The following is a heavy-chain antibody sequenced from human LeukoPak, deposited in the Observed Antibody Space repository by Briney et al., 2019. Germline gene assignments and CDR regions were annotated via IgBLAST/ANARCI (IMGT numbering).Heavy chain of an antibody. V-gene: IGHV3-7*01. J-gene: IGHJ5*02. CDR2: IKQDGSEK. CDR1: GFTFSSYW. CDR3: ARDPPIYCGGDCYHP. Sequence: GSLILSCAASGFTFSSYWMSWVRQAPGKGLEWVANIKQDGSEKYYVDSVKGRFTISRDNAKNSVYLQMNSLRAEDTAVYYCARDPPIYCGGDCYHPWGQGTLVTVSS. D-gene: IGHD2-21*02.